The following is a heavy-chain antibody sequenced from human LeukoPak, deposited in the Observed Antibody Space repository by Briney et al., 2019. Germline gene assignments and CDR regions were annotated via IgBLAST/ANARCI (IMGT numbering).Heavy chain of an antibody. CDR1: GGTFSSYA. J-gene: IGHJ4*02. D-gene: IGHD3-22*01. CDR2: IVPIFGTA. CDR3: ARRSYYDSSGYYYLYFDY. V-gene: IGHV1-69*06. Sequence: GASVKVSCKASGGTFSSYAISWVRQAPGQGLEWMGGIVPIFGTANYAQKFQGRVTITADKSTSTAYMELSSLRSEDTAVYYCARRSYYDSSGYYYLYFDYWGQGTLVTVSS.